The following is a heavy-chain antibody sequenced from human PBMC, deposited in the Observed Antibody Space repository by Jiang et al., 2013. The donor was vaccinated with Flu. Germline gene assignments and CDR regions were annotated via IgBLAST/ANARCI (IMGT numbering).Heavy chain of an antibody. CDR3: ARPPTGFGGSDY. CDR2: IYPGDSDT. D-gene: IGHD3-16*01. J-gene: IGHJ4*02. Sequence: KGLEWMGIIYPGDSDTRYSPSFQGQVTISADKSISTAYLQWSSLKASDTAMYYCARPPTGFGGSDYWGQGTLVTVSS. V-gene: IGHV5-51*01.